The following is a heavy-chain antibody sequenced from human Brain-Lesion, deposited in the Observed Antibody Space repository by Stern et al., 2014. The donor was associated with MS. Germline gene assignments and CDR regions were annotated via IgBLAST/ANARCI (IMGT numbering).Heavy chain of an antibody. CDR2: IFSTGET. CDR3: ARMREYCSGGICFAGYYDS. V-gene: IGHV2-26*01. CDR1: GFSLSNAAMG. D-gene: IGHD2-15*01. Sequence: QVTLKESGPVLVKPTETLTLTCSVSGFSLSNAAMGVSWIRQPPGKALECLAHIFSTGETAYSTSLKNRLTISKDTSRSQVVLTMTNMDPVDTATYYCARMREYCSGGICFAGYYDSWGQGTLVTVSS. J-gene: IGHJ4*02.